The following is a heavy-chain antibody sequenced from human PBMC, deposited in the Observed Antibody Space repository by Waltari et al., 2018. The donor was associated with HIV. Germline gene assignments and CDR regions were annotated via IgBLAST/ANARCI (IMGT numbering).Heavy chain of an antibody. J-gene: IGHJ4*02. V-gene: IGHV3-48*03. Sequence: EVQLVESGGGLVQPGGSLRLSCAASGFTFSSYEMNWVRQVPGKGLEWVSYISSSGGTIYYADAVKGRFTIARDNAKRTLYLQMNSLRAEDTAVYYCAREKAVVADYWGQGTLVTVSS. CDR3: AREKAVVADY. CDR1: GFTFSSYE. CDR2: ISSSGGTI. D-gene: IGHD2-15*01.